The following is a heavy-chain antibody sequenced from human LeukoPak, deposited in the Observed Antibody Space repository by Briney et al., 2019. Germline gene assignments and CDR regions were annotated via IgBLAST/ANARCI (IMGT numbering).Heavy chain of an antibody. CDR3: ARDGSYYDSSGYYYLY. CDR2: ISAYNGNT. J-gene: IGHJ4*02. V-gene: IGHV1-18*01. Sequence: GASVKVSCKASGYTFTSYGISWVRQAPGQGLEWVGWISAYNGNTNYAQKLQGRVTMTTDTSTSTAYMELRSLRSDDTAVYYCARDGSYYDSSGYYYLYWGQGTLVTVSS. D-gene: IGHD3-22*01. CDR1: GYTFTSYG.